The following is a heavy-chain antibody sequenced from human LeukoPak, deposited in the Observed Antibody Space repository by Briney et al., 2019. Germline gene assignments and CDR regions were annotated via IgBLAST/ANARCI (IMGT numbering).Heavy chain of an antibody. J-gene: IGHJ5*02. CDR3: ARVGGGNNWFDP. D-gene: IGHD6-25*01. CDR2: IIPIFGTA. V-gene: IGHV1-69*05. CDR1: GGTFGSYA. Sequence: ASVKVSCKASGGTFGSYAISWVRQAPGQGLEWMGGIIPIFGTANYAQKFQGRVTITTDESTSTAYMELSSLRSEDTAVYYCARVGGGNNWFDPWGQGTLVTVSS.